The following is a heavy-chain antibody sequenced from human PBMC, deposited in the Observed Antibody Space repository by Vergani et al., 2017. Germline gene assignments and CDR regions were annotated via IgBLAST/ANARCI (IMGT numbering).Heavy chain of an antibody. J-gene: IGHJ6*02. Sequence: EVQLVESGGGSVQPGRSLRLSCAASGFTFSSYAMSWVRQAPGKGLEWVSAISGSGGSTYYADSVKGRFTISRDNSKNTLYLQMNSLRAEDTAVYYCAKMGNGVVEGMDVWGQGTTVTVSS. D-gene: IGHD3-3*01. CDR3: AKMGNGVVEGMDV. CDR2: ISGSGGST. CDR1: GFTFSSYA. V-gene: IGHV3-23*04.